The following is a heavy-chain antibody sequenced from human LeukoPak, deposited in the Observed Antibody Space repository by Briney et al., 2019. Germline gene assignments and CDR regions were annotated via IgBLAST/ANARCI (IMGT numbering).Heavy chain of an antibody. J-gene: IGHJ4*02. D-gene: IGHD6-13*01. CDR3: ARMAEASSSWLIDY. CDR1: GGSISSSSYF. V-gene: IGHV4-39*01. CDR2: IYYSGST. Sequence: PSETLSLTCTVSGGSISSSSYFWGWVRQPAGKGLEWVGSIYYSGSTYYNPSLKSRVTISVDTSKNQFSLKLSSVTAADTAVYYCARMAEASSSWLIDYWGQGTLVTVSS.